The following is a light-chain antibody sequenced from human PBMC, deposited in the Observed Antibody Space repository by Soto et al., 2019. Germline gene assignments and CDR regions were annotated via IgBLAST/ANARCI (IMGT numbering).Light chain of an antibody. V-gene: IGKV1-5*01. J-gene: IGKJ3*01. Sequence: DIQMTQSLSTLSASVGDRVTLTCRASQSISGWLAWYQQKPGKAPKLLIYDASDLPTGVPSRFSGSGSGTQFTFIIASLQPDDIATYYCLQYETYSFTCGPGTKVDIK. CDR2: DAS. CDR3: LQYETYSFT. CDR1: QSISGW.